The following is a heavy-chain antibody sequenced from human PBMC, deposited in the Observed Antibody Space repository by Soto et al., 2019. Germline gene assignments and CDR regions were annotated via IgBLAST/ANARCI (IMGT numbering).Heavy chain of an antibody. CDR1: VFSFVNYA. CDR3: AKDRAVGAFDI. J-gene: IGHJ3*02. V-gene: IGHV3-23*01. Sequence: GGSLRLSCAASVFSFVNYAMNWVRQAPGKGLEWVSGLSGSGTSTYCADSVKGRFTISRDNSRDTLFLQMNSLRAEDTAVYYCAKDRAVGAFDIWGQGTMVTVSS. D-gene: IGHD6-19*01. CDR2: LSGSGTST.